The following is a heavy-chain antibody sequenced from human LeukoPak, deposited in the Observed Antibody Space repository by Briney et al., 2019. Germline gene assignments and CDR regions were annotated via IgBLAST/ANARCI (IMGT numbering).Heavy chain of an antibody. D-gene: IGHD6-13*01. Sequence: GGSLRLSCAASGFTFSSYSMNWVRQAPGKGLEWVSSISSSSSYIYYADSVKGRFTISRDNSKNTLYLQMNSLRAEDTAVYYCAKGSMGKYSSSWYGNYWGQGTLVTVSS. CDR3: AKGSMGKYSSSWYGNY. CDR1: GFTFSSYS. CDR2: ISSSSSYI. V-gene: IGHV3-21*04. J-gene: IGHJ4*02.